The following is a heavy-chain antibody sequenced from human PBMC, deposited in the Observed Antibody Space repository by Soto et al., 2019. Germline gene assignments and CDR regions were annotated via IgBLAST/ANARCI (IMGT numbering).Heavy chain of an antibody. J-gene: IGHJ6*02. CDR1: GGTFSSYT. Sequence: QVQLVQSGAEVKKPGSSVKVSCKASGGTFSSYTISWVRQAPGQGLEWMGRIIPILGIANYAQKFQGRVTITADKSTSTAYMELSSVRVEDWAVYCCGRDVILTGRYYYGMDVWGQGPTVTVSS. D-gene: IGHD3-9*01. V-gene: IGHV1-69*08. CDR3: GRDVILTGRYYYGMDV. CDR2: IIPILGIA.